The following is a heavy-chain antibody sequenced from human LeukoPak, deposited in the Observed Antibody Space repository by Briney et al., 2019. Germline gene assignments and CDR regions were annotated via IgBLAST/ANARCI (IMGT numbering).Heavy chain of an antibody. Sequence: GGSLRLSCAASGFTFSSYAMHWVRQAPGKGLEWVAVISYDGSNKYYADSVKGRFTISRDNSKNTLYLQMNSLRAEDTAVYYCAKVEGDFWSGSYYFDYWGQGTLVTVSS. V-gene: IGHV3-30-3*01. D-gene: IGHD3-3*01. CDR2: ISYDGSNK. CDR1: GFTFSSYA. CDR3: AKVEGDFWSGSYYFDY. J-gene: IGHJ4*02.